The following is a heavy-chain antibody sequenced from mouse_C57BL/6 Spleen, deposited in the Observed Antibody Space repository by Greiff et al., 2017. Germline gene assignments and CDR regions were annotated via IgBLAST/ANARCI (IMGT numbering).Heavy chain of an antibody. V-gene: IGHV1-82*01. CDR2: IYPGDGDT. CDR1: GYAFSSSW. CDR3: ARSLYYGSSWDFDY. D-gene: IGHD1-1*01. Sequence: QVQLKQSGPELVKPGASVKISCKASGYAFSSSWMNWVKQRPGKGLEWIGRIYPGDGDTNYNGKFKGKATLTADKSSSTAYMQLRSLTSADSAVYFCARSLYYGSSWDFDYWGQGTTLTVSS. J-gene: IGHJ2*01.